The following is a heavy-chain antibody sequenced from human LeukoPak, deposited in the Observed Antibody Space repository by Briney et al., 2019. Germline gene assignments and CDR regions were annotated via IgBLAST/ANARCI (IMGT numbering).Heavy chain of an antibody. CDR1: GGTFSSYA. CDR2: IIPILGIA. Sequence: ASVKVSCKASGGTFSSYAISWVRQAPGQGLEWMGRIIPILGIANYAQKFQGRVTITADKSTSTAYMELSSLRSEDTAVYYCARGGRDCSGGSCYEFDPWGQGTLVTVSS. V-gene: IGHV1-69*04. D-gene: IGHD2-15*01. CDR3: ARGGRDCSGGSCYEFDP. J-gene: IGHJ5*02.